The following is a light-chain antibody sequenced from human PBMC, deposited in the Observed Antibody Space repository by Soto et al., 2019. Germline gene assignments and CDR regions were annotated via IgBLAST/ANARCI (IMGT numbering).Light chain of an antibody. CDR1: QSVRND. J-gene: IGKJ5*01. V-gene: IGKV3-11*01. CDR3: QHRSEWTVS. CDR2: DAS. Sequence: EIVMTQFPATLSVSPGERATLSCRASQSVRNDLAWYRQKPGQAPRLLISDASNRATGIPARFSGSGSGTECTLTISSLEPEDFEVDYCQHRSEWTVSFGQGTRLEIK.